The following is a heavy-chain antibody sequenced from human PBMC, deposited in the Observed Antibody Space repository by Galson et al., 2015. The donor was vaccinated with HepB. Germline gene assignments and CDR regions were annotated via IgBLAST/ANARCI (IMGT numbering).Heavy chain of an antibody. Sequence: SLRLSCAASGFTFSSYWMNWVRQAPGKGLEWVSYISSSGSTIYYADSAKGRFTISRDNAKNSLYLQMNSLRAEDTAVYYCARDLTVTTPFDYWGQGTLVTVSS. J-gene: IGHJ4*02. D-gene: IGHD4-17*01. V-gene: IGHV3-48*03. CDR1: GFTFSSYW. CDR2: ISSSGSTI. CDR3: ARDLTVTTPFDY.